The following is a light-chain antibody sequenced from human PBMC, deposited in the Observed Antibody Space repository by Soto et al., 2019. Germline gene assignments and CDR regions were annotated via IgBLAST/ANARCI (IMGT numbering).Light chain of an antibody. CDR3: QHRTSRYT. V-gene: IGKV3D-11*02. CDR1: QSLRNY. Sequence: EIVLTQSPGTLSLSPGERATLSCRASQSLRNYLAWYQQKLGQAPRLLIYDASKRATGIPARFSGSGSGTDFTLTISSLEPEDFAVYYCQHRTSRYTFGQGTKVDIK. J-gene: IGKJ2*01. CDR2: DAS.